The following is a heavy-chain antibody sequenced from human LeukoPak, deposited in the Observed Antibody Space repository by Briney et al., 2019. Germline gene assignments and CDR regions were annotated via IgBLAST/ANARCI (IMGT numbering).Heavy chain of an antibody. CDR2: IYSGGST. CDR1: GFTVSSNY. J-gene: IGHJ1*01. V-gene: IGHV3-53*01. Sequence: GGSLRLSCAASGFTVSSNYMSWVRQAPGKGLEWVSVIYSGGSTYYADSVKGRFTISRDNSKNTLYLQMNSLRAEDTAVYYCARESDDYGEGYFQHWGQGTLVTVSS. CDR3: ARESDDYGEGYFQH. D-gene: IGHD4-17*01.